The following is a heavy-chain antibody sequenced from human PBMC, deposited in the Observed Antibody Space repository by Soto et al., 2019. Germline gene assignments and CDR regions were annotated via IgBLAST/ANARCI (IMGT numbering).Heavy chain of an antibody. J-gene: IGHJ4*02. D-gene: IGHD3-10*01. CDR1: GFTFTNYW. CDR2: INKDGSEE. V-gene: IGHV3-7*05. Sequence: GGSLRLSCAASGFTFTNYWMTWVRQAPGTGLEWVANINKDGSEEQYVDSVKGRFTISRDNARNSVYLQMNSLRAEDTAVYYCARDTDYYRFDHWGQGTLVTVSS. CDR3: ARDTDYYRFDH.